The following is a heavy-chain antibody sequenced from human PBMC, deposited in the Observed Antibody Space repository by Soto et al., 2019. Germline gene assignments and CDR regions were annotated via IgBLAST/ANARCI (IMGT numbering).Heavy chain of an antibody. V-gene: IGHV4-39*01. J-gene: IGHJ4*02. Sequence: QLQLQESGPGLVKPSATLSLTCTVSGGSISSSSYYWGWIRQPPGKGLEWIGSIYYSGSTYYNPSLKSRVTISVDTSKNQFYLTLSSVTAADTAVYYCASNEGYCSGGSGLPDDYWGQGTLVTVSS. CDR1: GGSISSSSYY. D-gene: IGHD2-15*01. CDR3: ASNEGYCSGGSGLPDDY. CDR2: IYYSGST.